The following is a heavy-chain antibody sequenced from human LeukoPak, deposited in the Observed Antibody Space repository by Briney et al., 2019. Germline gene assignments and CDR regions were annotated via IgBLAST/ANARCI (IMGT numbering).Heavy chain of an antibody. J-gene: IGHJ4*02. CDR3: ARSGGLQKFDY. CDR2: ISYDGNTI. CDR1: EFTFSNYA. Sequence: PGRSLRPSCAASEFTFSNYAVHWVRQAPGKGLQWVAVISYDGNTIYYADSVKGRFTISRDTSKNTLYLQMNSLRTEDTAVYYCARSGGLQKFDYWGQGTLVTVSS. V-gene: IGHV3-30-3*01. D-gene: IGHD4-11*01.